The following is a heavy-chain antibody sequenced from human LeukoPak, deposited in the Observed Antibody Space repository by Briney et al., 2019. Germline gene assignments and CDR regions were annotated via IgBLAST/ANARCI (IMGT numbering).Heavy chain of an antibody. CDR1: GASISSSDYY. CDR2: LYSGGLT. J-gene: IGHJ3*02. Sequence: SETLSLTCTVSGASISSSDYYWGWIRQPPGKGLEWNGSLYSGGLTYYNPSLKSRVAISVDTSKNQFSLKVTSVTAADTAVYSCASGGYSSGWYGSFDIWGQWTVVTVSS. D-gene: IGHD6-19*01. V-gene: IGHV4-39*01. CDR3: ASGGYSSGWYGSFDI.